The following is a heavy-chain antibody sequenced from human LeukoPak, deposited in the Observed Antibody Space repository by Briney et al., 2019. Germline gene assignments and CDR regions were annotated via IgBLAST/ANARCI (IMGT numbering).Heavy chain of an antibody. D-gene: IGHD1-14*01. V-gene: IGHV3-23*01. CDR2: IYGGGSGST. CDR3: AKDFTPDGIWDIDY. Sequence: PGGSLRLSCVASGFTFSKYTMSWVRQAPGKGLEWVSGIYGGGSGSTFYAESVEGRFTISRDNSKNTLYLQMNSLRDEDTAIYYCAKDFTPDGIWDIDYWSRGTLITVSS. CDR1: GFTFSKYT. J-gene: IGHJ4*02.